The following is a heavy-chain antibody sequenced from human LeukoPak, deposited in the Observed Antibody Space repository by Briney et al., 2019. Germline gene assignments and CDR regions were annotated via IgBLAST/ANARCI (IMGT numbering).Heavy chain of an antibody. CDR3: ARSGVWFGESGLMDV. Sequence: GASVNVACKASCYTFTSYGSSWVRQAAGQGLEWMGWISAYNGNTNYAQKLQGRVTMTTDTSTSTAYMEIRSLRSDDTAGYYCARSGVWFGESGLMDVWGKGTTVTVSS. V-gene: IGHV1-18*04. CDR2: ISAYNGNT. CDR1: CYTFTSYG. J-gene: IGHJ6*04. D-gene: IGHD3-10*01.